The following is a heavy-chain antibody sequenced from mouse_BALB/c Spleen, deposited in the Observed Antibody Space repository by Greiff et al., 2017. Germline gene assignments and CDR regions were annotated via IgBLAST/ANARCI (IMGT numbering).Heavy chain of an antibody. CDR1: GFNIKDTY. V-gene: IGHV14-3*02. CDR2: IDPANGNT. D-gene: IGHD2-3*01. J-gene: IGHJ3*01. Sequence: VQLQQSGAELVKPGASVKLSCTASGFNIKDTYMHWVKQRPEQGLEWIGRIDPANGNTKYDPKFQGKATITADTSSNPAYLQLSSLTSEDTAVYYCARGGYYVAWFAYWGQGTLVTVSA. CDR3: ARGGYYVAWFAY.